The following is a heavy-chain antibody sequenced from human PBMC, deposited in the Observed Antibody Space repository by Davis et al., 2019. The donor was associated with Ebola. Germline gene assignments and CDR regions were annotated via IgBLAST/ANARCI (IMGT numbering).Heavy chain of an antibody. Sequence: SETLSPTCALSGDTVPSNTAAWNWIRQSSSRGLEWLVRTYYRSKWSTDYAVSVKSRITISPDTSKNQFSLQLNSVTPEDTAVYYCARRRAGTAPGLDSWGQGTLVTVSS. CDR1: GDTVPSNTAA. D-gene: IGHD1-7*01. CDR3: ARRRAGTAPGLDS. J-gene: IGHJ4*02. CDR2: TYYRSKWST. V-gene: IGHV6-1*01.